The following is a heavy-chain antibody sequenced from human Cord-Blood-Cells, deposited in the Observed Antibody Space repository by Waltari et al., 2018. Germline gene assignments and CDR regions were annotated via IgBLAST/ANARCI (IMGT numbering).Heavy chain of an antibody. J-gene: IGHJ4*02. CDR3: ARRNDELSFDY. D-gene: IGHD1-26*01. CDR1: GYSISSGYY. CDR2: IYHSGST. V-gene: IGHV4-38-2*01. Sequence: QVQLQESGPGLVKSSETLSLTCAVSGYSISSGYYWGWIRQPPGKGLEWIGSIYHSGSTYYNPSLKSRVTISVDTSKNQFSLKLSSVTAADTAVYYCARRNDELSFDYWGQGTLVTVSS.